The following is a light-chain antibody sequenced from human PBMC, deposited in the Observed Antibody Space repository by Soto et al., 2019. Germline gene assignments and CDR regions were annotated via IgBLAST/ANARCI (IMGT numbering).Light chain of an antibody. CDR3: QQYDSYTWT. CDR2: DAS. CDR1: QSISPW. J-gene: IGKJ1*01. V-gene: IGKV1-5*01. Sequence: DIQMTQSPSILSASLLDRVTITCRASQSISPWLAWFQQKPGKAPKLLIYDASSLESGVPSRFSGSGSGTEFTLTISSLQPDDVATYYCQQYDSYTWTFGQGTKVDIK.